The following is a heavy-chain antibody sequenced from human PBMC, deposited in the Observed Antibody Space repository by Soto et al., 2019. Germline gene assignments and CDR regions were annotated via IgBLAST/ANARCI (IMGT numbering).Heavy chain of an antibody. CDR1: GYSISSGYY. V-gene: IGHV4-38-2*01. Sequence: SETLSLTCAVSGYSISSGYYWGWIRQPPGKGLEWIGSIYHSGSTYYNPSLKSRVTISVDTSKNQFSLKLSSVTAADTAVYYCARARDSGFDYWGQGTLVTVSS. D-gene: IGHD1-26*01. J-gene: IGHJ4*02. CDR3: ARARDSGFDY. CDR2: IYHSGST.